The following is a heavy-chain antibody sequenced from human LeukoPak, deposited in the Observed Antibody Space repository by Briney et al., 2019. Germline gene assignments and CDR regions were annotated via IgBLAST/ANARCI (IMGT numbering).Heavy chain of an antibody. V-gene: IGHV4-39*07. Sequence: PSETLSLTCTVSGGSISSSSYYWGWIRQPPGKGLEWIGSIHYSGSTNYNPSLKSRVTISVDTSKNQFSLKLSSVTAADTAVYYCARASGPGWFDPWGQGTLVTVSS. D-gene: IGHD5-12*01. CDR2: IHYSGST. J-gene: IGHJ5*02. CDR1: GGSISSSSYY. CDR3: ARASGPGWFDP.